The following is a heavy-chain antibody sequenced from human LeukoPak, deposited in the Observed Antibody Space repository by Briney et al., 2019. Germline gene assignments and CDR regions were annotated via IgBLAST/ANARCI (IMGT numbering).Heavy chain of an antibody. D-gene: IGHD3-3*01. CDR3: AKDAEPIRFLEWFFDY. CDR2: ISGSGGST. J-gene: IGHJ4*02. CDR1: GFTFSSYA. V-gene: IGHV3-23*01. Sequence: QPGGSLRLSCAASGFTFSSYAMSWVRQAPGKGLEWVSAISGSGGSTYYADSVKGRFTISRDNSKNTLYLQMNSLRAEDTAVYYCAKDAEPIRFLEWFFDYWGQGTLVTVSS.